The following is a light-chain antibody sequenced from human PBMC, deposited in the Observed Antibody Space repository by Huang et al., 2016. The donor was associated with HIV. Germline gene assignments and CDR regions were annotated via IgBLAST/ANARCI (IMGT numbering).Light chain of an antibody. J-gene: IGKJ3*01. CDR3: QQSYTTPFS. V-gene: IGKV1-39*01. Sequence: DIQMTQSPSSLSASVGDRVTLPCRASQNINSYLNWYQQKPGKAPALLIYAASRLYSEVPSRFSASVFGTHFTLTISILQPEDFATYYCQQSYTTPFSFGPGTKVEIK. CDR1: QNINSY. CDR2: AAS.